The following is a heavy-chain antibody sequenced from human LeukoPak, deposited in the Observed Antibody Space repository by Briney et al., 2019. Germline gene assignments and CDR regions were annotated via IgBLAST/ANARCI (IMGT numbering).Heavy chain of an antibody. D-gene: IGHD1-26*01. Sequence: PSETLSLTCTVSGGSISSYYWSWIRQPPGKGLEWIGYIYYIGNTNYNPSLKSRVTISVDRSKNQFSLKLSSVTAADTAVYYCARVDGEGGSYYRDYWGQGTLVTVSS. CDR3: ARVDGEGGSYYRDY. CDR1: GGSISSYY. J-gene: IGHJ4*02. V-gene: IGHV4-59*12. CDR2: IYYIGNT.